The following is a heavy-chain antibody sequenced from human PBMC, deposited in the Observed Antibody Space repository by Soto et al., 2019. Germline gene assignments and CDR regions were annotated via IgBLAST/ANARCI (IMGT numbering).Heavy chain of an antibody. CDR3: ARGWGGYFQH. Sequence: PSETLSLTCTVSGGSISSYYWSWIRQAPGKGLEWIGHIYHSGITNYNPSLKSRVTISIDTSKNQFSLKLSSVTAADTAVYYCARGWGGYFQHWGQGTLVTVS. J-gene: IGHJ1*01. CDR1: GGSISSYY. V-gene: IGHV4-59*01. CDR2: IYHSGIT. D-gene: IGHD7-27*01.